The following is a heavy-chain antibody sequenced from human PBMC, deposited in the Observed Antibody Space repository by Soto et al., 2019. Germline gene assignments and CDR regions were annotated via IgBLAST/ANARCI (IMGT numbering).Heavy chain of an antibody. CDR3: ARKGGMHLGSDWYYYGMDV. CDR2: ISSSGGST. Sequence: EVQLLESGGGLVQPGGSLRLSCAASGFTFSSFAMSWVRQAPGKGLEWVSAISSSGGSTYYADSVKGRFTISRDNSKNTLYLQRNSLRAEDTAVYYGARKGGMHLGSDWYYYGMDVWGQGTTVTVSS. CDR1: GFTFSSFA. V-gene: IGHV3-23*01. J-gene: IGHJ6*02. D-gene: IGHD3-16*01.